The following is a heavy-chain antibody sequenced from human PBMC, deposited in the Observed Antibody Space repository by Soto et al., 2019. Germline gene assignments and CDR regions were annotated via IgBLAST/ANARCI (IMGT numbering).Heavy chain of an antibody. CDR1: GFTFSSYA. V-gene: IGHV3-23*01. CDR2: ISGSGGST. J-gene: IGHJ6*02. D-gene: IGHD2-2*01. CDR3: AIPYCSSTSCYAGARWDYYGMDV. Sequence: PGGSLRLSCAASGFTFSSYAMSWVRQAPGKGLEWVSAISGSGGSTYYADSVKGRFTISRDNSKNTLYLQMNSLRAEDTAVYYCAIPYCSSTSCYAGARWDYYGMDVWGQGTTVTVSS.